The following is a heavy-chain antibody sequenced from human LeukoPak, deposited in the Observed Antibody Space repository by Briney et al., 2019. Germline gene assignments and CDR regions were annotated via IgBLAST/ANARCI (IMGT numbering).Heavy chain of an antibody. J-gene: IGHJ6*02. D-gene: IGHD5-12*01. CDR2: ISGSGGST. CDR1: GFTFSSYA. V-gene: IGHV3-23*01. CDR3: AKDQLVYSGHDYMYYYYGMDV. Sequence: GGSLRLSCAASGFTFSSYAMSWVRQAPGKGLEWISAISGSGGSTHYADSVKGRFTISRDNSKNMLYLQMGSLRAEDTAVYYCAKDQLVYSGHDYMYYYYGMDVWGQGTTLTVSS.